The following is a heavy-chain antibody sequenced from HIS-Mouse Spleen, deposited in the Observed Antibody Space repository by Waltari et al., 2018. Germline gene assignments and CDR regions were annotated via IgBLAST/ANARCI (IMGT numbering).Heavy chain of an antibody. J-gene: IGHJ4*02. Sequence: QVQLVESGGGVVQPGRSLRLSCAASGFTFSSYAMHWVRQAPGKGRGWVAVISYDGSNKNYADTVKSRFTISRDNSKNTLYLQMNSLRAENTAVYYCARRYSGYDLGYWGQGTLVTVSS. CDR2: ISYDGSNK. CDR3: ARRYSGYDLGY. CDR1: GFTFSSYA. D-gene: IGHD5-12*01. V-gene: IGHV3-30*04.